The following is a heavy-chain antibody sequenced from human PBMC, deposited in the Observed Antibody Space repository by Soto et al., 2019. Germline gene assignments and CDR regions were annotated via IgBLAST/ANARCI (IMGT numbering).Heavy chain of an antibody. CDR1: GFTFSSYS. V-gene: IGHV3-21*04. CDR3: ARGAWFEYLDY. Sequence: GGSLRLSCAASGFTFSSYSMNWVRQAPGKGLEWVSSISSSSSYIYYADSVKGRFTISRDNAKNSLYLQMNSLRSEDTAVYYCARGAWFEYLDYWGQGTLVTVSS. D-gene: IGHD3-10*01. J-gene: IGHJ4*02. CDR2: ISSSSSYI.